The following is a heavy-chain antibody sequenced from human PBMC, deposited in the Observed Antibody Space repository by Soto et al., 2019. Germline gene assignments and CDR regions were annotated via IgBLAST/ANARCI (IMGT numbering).Heavy chain of an antibody. J-gene: IGHJ3*02. CDR2: IGSTGSVT. CDR1: GFTFSAYS. D-gene: IGHD2-2*01. Sequence: EVQLVESGGALVQPGGSLRLSCAASGFTFSAYSMNWVRQAPGKGLAWVSFIGSTGSVTHYADSVMGRSTISRDIARNSLYRQMNSLRAEDTAVYHCARARPASGPAYAFDIWGQGTMVTVSS. V-gene: IGHV3-48*01. CDR3: ARARPASGPAYAFDI.